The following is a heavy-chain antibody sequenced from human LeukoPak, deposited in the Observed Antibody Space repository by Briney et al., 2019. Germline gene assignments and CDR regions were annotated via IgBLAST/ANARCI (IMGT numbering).Heavy chain of an antibody. D-gene: IGHD6-13*01. J-gene: IGHJ4*02. CDR2: IWYDGSNK. CDR3: AREGIAAAETGLDY. Sequence: GGSLRLSCAASGFTFSSYGMHWVRQAPGKGLEWVAVIWYDGSNKYYADSVKGRFTISRDNSKNTLYLQMNSLRAEDTAVYYCAREGIAAAETGLDYWGQGTLVTVSS. V-gene: IGHV3-33*01. CDR1: GFTFSSYG.